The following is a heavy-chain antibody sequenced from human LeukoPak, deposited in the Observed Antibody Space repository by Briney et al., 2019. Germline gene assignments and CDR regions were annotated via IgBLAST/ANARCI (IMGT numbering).Heavy chain of an antibody. D-gene: IGHD3-10*01. CDR3: ASGFYGSGGYYYYGMDV. CDR1: GFTFSSYA. Sequence: PGGSLRLSCAASGFTFSSYAMSWVRQAPGKGLEWVSAISGSGGSTYYADSVKGRFTISRDNSKNTLYLQMNSLRAKDTAVYYCASGFYGSGGYYYYGMDVWGQGTTVTVSS. J-gene: IGHJ6*02. CDR2: ISGSGGST. V-gene: IGHV3-23*01.